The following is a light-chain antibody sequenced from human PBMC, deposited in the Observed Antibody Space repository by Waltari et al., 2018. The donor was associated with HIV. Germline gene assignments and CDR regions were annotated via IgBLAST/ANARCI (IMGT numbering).Light chain of an antibody. Sequence: DIQMTQSPSSLSAPVGARVTITCRASQGIGNYLAWYQQKQGKVPKLLIYAASTLQLGVASRVSGSGSGTDVTLTIRSLQAEDVATYDCQKYDRAPVFTFGPGTKVDI. J-gene: IGKJ3*01. CDR3: QKYDRAPVFT. CDR1: QGIGNY. V-gene: IGKV1-27*01. CDR2: AAS.